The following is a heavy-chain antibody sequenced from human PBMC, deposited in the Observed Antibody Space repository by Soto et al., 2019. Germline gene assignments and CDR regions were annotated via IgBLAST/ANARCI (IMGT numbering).Heavy chain of an antibody. J-gene: IGHJ4*02. V-gene: IGHV1-69*13. D-gene: IGHD2-15*01. CDR2: IIPIFGTA. CDR3: TRDHCSGGSCSRGDDY. Sequence: SVKVSCKASGVTSNNYAISWVRQAPGQGLEWMGGIIPIFGTANFAQKFQGRVTFTADESTSTDYMELSSLRSEDTAMYYCTRDHCSGGSCSRGDDYWGQGTLVTVSS. CDR1: GVTSNNYA.